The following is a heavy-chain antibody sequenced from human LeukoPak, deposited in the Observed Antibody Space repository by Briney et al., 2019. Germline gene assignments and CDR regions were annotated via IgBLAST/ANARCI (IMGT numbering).Heavy chain of an antibody. CDR1: GFIFDDYG. CDR3: ARVYLSQLLVPVFDY. V-gene: IGHV3-20*04. D-gene: IGHD2-2*01. Sequence: GGSLRLSCAASGFIFDDYGMSWVRQAPGKGLEWVSGINWNGSITSYADSVKGRFTFSRENDEHSLYLQMNSLRAEDTALYYCARVYLSQLLVPVFDYWGQGTLVTVSS. J-gene: IGHJ4*02. CDR2: INWNGSIT.